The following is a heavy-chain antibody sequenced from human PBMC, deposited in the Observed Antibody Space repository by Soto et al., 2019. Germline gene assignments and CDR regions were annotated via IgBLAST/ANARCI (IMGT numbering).Heavy chain of an antibody. V-gene: IGHV3-23*01. CDR2: ISGSGGRT. Sequence: PGGSLRLSCAASGFTFSSYAMSWVRQAPGKGLEWVSGISGSGGRTYYADSVKGRFTIPRDNSKNTLYLQMNSLRVEDPAVYYCARRNWNHGAFDIWGQGTMVTVSS. D-gene: IGHD1-20*01. CDR3: ARRNWNHGAFDI. J-gene: IGHJ3*02. CDR1: GFTFSSYA.